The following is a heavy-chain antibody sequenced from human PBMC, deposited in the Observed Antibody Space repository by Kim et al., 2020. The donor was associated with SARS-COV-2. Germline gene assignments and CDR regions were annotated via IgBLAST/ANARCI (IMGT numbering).Heavy chain of an antibody. CDR2: ISYDGSNK. J-gene: IGHJ6*02. V-gene: IGHV3-30-3*01. CDR3: ARDPCSRLRGVTYAYYGMDV. D-gene: IGHD3-10*01. Sequence: GGSLRLSCAASGFTFRSCAMHWVRQAPGKGLEWVAVISYDGSNKNYADSVKGRFTISRDNSKNTLYLQMNSLRPEDTALYYCARDPCSRLRGVTYAYYGMDVWGQGTPVTVSS. CDR1: GFTFRSCA.